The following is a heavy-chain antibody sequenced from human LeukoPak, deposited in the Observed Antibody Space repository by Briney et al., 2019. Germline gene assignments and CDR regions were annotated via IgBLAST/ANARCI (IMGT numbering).Heavy chain of an antibody. CDR2: ISGSGGST. V-gene: IGHV3-23*01. CDR3: AREEVRGVINYYYYYMDV. J-gene: IGHJ6*03. Sequence: PGGSLRLSCAASGFTFSSYAMNWVRQAPGKGLEWVSAISGSGGSTYYADSVKGRFTISRDNSKNTLYLQMNSLRAEDTAVYYCAREEVRGVINYYYYYMDVWGKGTTVTVSS. D-gene: IGHD3-10*01. CDR1: GFTFSSYA.